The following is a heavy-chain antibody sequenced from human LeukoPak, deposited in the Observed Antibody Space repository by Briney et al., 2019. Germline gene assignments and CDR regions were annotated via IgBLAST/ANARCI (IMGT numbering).Heavy chain of an antibody. J-gene: IGHJ3*02. CDR2: ISSSGSTI. Sequence: GGSLRLSCAASGFTFSSYEMNWVRQAPGKGLEWVSYISSSGSTIYYADSVKGRFTISRDNAKNSLYLQMNSLRAEDTAVYYCARNGMSYAFDIWGQGTMVTVSS. CDR3: ARNGMSYAFDI. V-gene: IGHV3-48*03. D-gene: IGHD1-26*01. CDR1: GFTFSSYE.